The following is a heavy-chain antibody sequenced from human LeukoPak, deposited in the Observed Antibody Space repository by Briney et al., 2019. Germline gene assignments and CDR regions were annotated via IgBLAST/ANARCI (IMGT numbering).Heavy chain of an antibody. CDR2: INTDGSST. Sequence: GGSLRLSCEASGFTFSSYWMYWVRQAPGKGLVWVSRINTDGSSTSYADSVKGRFTISRDNAKNTLYLQMNSLRAEDTAVYYCAKDRRYYDSSGYYFDYWGQGTLVTVSS. CDR3: AKDRRYYDSSGYYFDY. CDR1: GFTFSSYW. D-gene: IGHD3-22*01. V-gene: IGHV3-74*01. J-gene: IGHJ4*02.